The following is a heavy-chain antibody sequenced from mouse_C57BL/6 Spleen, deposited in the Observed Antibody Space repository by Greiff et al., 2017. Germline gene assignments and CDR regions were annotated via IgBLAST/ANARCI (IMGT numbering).Heavy chain of an antibody. CDR3: ARHTTVDYYAMDY. CDR1: GFTFSSYG. J-gene: IGHJ4*01. Sequence: EVQRVESGGDLVKPGGSLKLSCAASGFTFSSYGMSWVRQTPDKRLEWVATISSGGSYTYYPDSVKGRFTISRDNAKNTLYLQMSSLKSEDTAMYYCARHTTVDYYAMDYWGQGTSVTVSS. V-gene: IGHV5-6*01. D-gene: IGHD1-1*01. CDR2: ISSGGSYT.